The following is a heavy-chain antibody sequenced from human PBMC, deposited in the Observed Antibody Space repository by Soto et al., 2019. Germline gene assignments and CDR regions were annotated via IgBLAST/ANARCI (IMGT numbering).Heavy chain of an antibody. D-gene: IGHD3-16*02. CDR1: GYTFTSYG. Sequence: ASVKVSCKASGYTFTSYGISCVRQAPGQGLEWMGWISAYNGNTNYAQKLQGRVTMTTDTSTSTAYMELRSLRSDDTAVYYCARGGRTFGGVIAYYYYYGMDVWGQGTTVTVSS. CDR2: ISAYNGNT. CDR3: ARGGRTFGGVIAYYYYYGMDV. J-gene: IGHJ6*02. V-gene: IGHV1-18*04.